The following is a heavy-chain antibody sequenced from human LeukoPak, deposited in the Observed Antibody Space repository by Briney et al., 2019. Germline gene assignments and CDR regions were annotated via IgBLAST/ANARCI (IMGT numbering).Heavy chain of an antibody. V-gene: IGHV4-59*01. D-gene: IGHD6-19*01. CDR1: GGSISSYY. CDR3: ARDGSSGLAFDI. J-gene: IGHJ3*02. Sequence: SETLSLTCTVSGGSISSYYWSWIRQPPGKGLEWIGYIYYSGSTNYNPSLKSRVTISVDTSKNQFSLKLSSVTAADTAVYYCARDGSSGLAFDIWGRGTMVTVSS. CDR2: IYYSGST.